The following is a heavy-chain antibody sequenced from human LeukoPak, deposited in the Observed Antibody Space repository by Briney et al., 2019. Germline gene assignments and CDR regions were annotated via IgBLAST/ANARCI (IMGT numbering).Heavy chain of an antibody. CDR1: GFTFSNYG. CDR3: ATTTVITSYNYYYYYMHV. D-gene: IGHD4-11*01. Sequence: GGSLRLSCTASGFTFSNYGMHWVRQAPGKGLEWVAFIRYDGSNKYYADSVKGRFTISRDNSKNTLYLQMNSLRPEDNAVYYCATTTVITSYNYYYYYMHVWGKGTTVTVSS. CDR2: IRYDGSNK. J-gene: IGHJ6*03. V-gene: IGHV3-30*02.